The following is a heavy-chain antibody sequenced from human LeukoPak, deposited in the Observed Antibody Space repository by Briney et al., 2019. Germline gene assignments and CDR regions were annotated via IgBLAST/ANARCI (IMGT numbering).Heavy chain of an antibody. V-gene: IGHV3-21*05. D-gene: IGHD6-13*01. CDR1: GFTFSTYN. J-gene: IGHJ4*02. Sequence: GGSLRLSCAASGFTFSTYNMNWVRQAPGKGLEWVSYITSSSTGIYYTDSVKGRFTISRDNAKNSLFLQMNSLRAEDTAVYYCARVGLEAAGADYWGQGTLVTVSS. CDR3: ARVGLEAAGADY. CDR2: ITSSSTGI.